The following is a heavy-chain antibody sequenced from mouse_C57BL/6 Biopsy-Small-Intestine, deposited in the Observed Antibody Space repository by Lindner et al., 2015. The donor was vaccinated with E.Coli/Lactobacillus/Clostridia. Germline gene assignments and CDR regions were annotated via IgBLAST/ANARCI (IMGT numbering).Heavy chain of an antibody. V-gene: IGHV5-17*01. D-gene: IGHD1-1*01. CDR1: GFTFSDYG. Sequence: VQLQESGGALVKPGGSLRLSCAASGFTFSDYGMHWVRQAPEKGLEWVVYISSGSTTIHYADTVKGRFTISRDNAKNTLFLQMTSLRSEDTAMYYCARRFITTIVASYFVMDYWGQGTSVTVSS. J-gene: IGHJ4*01. CDR3: ARRFITTIVASYFVMDY. CDR2: ISSGSTTI.